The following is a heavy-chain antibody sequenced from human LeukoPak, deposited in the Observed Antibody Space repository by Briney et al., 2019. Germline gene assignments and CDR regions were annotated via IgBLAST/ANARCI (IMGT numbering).Heavy chain of an antibody. Sequence: SETLSLTCTVSGDSISSSSYYWGWIRQPPGKGLEWIGSIYHSGSTYYNPSLKSRVTISVDTSKNQFSLKLSSVTAADTAVYYCARDPRGYSYGRFDPWGQGTLVTVSS. V-gene: IGHV4-39*07. D-gene: IGHD5-18*01. CDR1: GDSISSSSYY. CDR3: ARDPRGYSYGRFDP. CDR2: IYHSGST. J-gene: IGHJ5*02.